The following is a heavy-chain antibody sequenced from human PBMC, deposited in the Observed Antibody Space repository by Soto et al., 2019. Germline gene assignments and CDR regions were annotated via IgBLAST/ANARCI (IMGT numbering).Heavy chain of an antibody. CDR1: GGSVSTYY. CDR3: ASGLSSGWLAS. CDR2: IYNSGST. V-gene: IGHV4-59*02. J-gene: IGHJ5*01. Sequence: SETLSLTCTVSGGSVSTYYWSWIRQSPGRGLEWIGYIYNSGSTYYNPSLKSRVTISVDTSKNQFSLKVSSVTAADTAVYYCASGLSSGWLASWGQGTLVTVSS. D-gene: IGHD6-19*01.